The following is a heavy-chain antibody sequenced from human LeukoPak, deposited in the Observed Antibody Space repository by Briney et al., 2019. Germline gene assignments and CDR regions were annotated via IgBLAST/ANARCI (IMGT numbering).Heavy chain of an antibody. CDR3: ARGNYYDSSGYYRLFDY. J-gene: IGHJ4*02. V-gene: IGHV4-59*01. Sequence: SETLSLTCTVSGGSISSYYWTWIRQPPGKGLEWIGYIYYSGSTNYNPSPKSRVTISIDTTKNQFSLKLSSVTAADTAVYYCARGNYYDSSGYYRLFDYWGQGTLVTVSS. D-gene: IGHD3-22*01. CDR2: IYYSGST. CDR1: GGSISSYY.